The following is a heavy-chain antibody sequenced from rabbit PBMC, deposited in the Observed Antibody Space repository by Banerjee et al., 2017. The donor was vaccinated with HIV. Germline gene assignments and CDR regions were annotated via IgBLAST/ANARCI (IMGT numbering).Heavy chain of an antibody. Sequence: WVNGRFTISRHNAQNTLYLQLDSLTAADTATYFCASDIHGYGVFDLWGPGTLVTVS. J-gene: IGHJ4*01. CDR3: ASDIHGYGVFDL. V-gene: IGHV1S7*01. D-gene: IGHD6-1*01.